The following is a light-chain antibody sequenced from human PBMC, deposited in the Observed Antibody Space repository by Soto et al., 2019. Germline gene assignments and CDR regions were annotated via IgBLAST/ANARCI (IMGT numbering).Light chain of an antibody. CDR1: SSDVGGYNY. CDR2: EVS. CDR3: SSYISSSTYV. J-gene: IGLJ1*01. V-gene: IGLV2-14*01. Sequence: QSALTQPASVSGSPGQSITISCTGTSSDVGGYNYVSWYQQHPGKAPKLRIYEVSNRPSGVSNRFSASKSGNTASLTVSGLQAEDEADYYCSSYISSSTYVFGTGTKLTVL.